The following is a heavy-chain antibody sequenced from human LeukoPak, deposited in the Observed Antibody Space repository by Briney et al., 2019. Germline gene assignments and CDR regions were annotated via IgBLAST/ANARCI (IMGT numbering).Heavy chain of an antibody. J-gene: IGHJ6*03. D-gene: IGHD6-19*01. CDR3: ARDPYSGGYGAYYYYYMDV. CDR2: ITTSSSYM. V-gene: IGHV3-21*01. Sequence: GGSLRLSCAASGFTFSAYNMDWVRRTPGKGLEWVSSITTSSSYMFYADSVRGRFTISRDNAENSLYLQMNSLRDEDTAVYYCARDPYSGGYGAYYYYYMDVWGKGTTVTVSS. CDR1: GFTFSAYN.